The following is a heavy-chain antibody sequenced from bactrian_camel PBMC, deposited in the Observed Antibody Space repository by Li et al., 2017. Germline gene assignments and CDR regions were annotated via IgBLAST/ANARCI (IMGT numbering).Heavy chain of an antibody. V-gene: IGHV3S53*01. CDR2: IDSDGET. J-gene: IGHJ4*01. CDR1: TGTFRSAC. D-gene: IGHD2*01. Sequence: HVQLVESGGGSVRAGGSLRLSCAASTGTFRSACMGWIRQVSGKEREGVASIDSDGETTYADPVKGRFTISRDNAKNSVYLQMHSLKLEDTAMYYCAADFGPYCSGSYLARRANFEGQGTQVTVS.